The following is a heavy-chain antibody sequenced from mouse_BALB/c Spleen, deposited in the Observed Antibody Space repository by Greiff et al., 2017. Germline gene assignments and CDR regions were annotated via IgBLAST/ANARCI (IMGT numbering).Heavy chain of an antibody. CDR3: ASDGYDAWFAY. J-gene: IGHJ3*01. D-gene: IGHD2-2*01. CDR1: GFTFSSFG. CDR2: ISSGSSTI. V-gene: IGHV5-17*02. Sequence: EVKVVESGGGLVQPGGSRKLSCAASGFTFSSFGMHWVRQAPEKGLEWVAYISSGSSTIYYADTVKGRFTIARDNPKNTLYLQMTSLRSEDTAMYYCASDGYDAWFAYWGQGTLVTVSA.